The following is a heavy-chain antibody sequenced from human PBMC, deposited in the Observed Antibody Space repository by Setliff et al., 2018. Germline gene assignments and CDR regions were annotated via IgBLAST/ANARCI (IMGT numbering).Heavy chain of an antibody. V-gene: IGHV3-11*01. D-gene: IGHD1-1*01. J-gene: IGHJ4*02. CDR3: ARDVRDDGTCETCLFDY. Sequence: GGSLRLSCAASGFSFSDYYMMWIRQAPGKGLEWVSYISNDAYTIHYADSVKGRFTISRDNAKNSLYLQMNSLRVEDTAIYYCARDVRDDGTCETCLFDYWGQGTLVTVSS. CDR2: ISNDAYTI. CDR1: GFSFSDYY.